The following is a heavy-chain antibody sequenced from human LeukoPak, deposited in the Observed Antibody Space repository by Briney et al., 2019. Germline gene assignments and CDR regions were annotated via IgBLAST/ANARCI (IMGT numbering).Heavy chain of an antibody. J-gene: IGHJ4*02. Sequence: GASVKVSCKASGYTFTGYYMHWVRQAPGQGLEWMGWISPNSGGTNYAQKFQGRVTMTSDTSISTAYMELSRLRSDDTAVYYCARGKTTVYCGGDCYAFDYWGQGSLVTVSS. D-gene: IGHD2-21*02. CDR1: GYTFTGYY. CDR3: ARGKTTVYCGGDCYAFDY. V-gene: IGHV1-2*02. CDR2: ISPNSGGT.